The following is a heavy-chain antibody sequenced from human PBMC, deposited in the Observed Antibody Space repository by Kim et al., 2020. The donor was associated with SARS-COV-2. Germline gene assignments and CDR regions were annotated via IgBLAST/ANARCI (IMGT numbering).Heavy chain of an antibody. CDR3: ARTSGTGSCTSVDCLKGGWFDP. V-gene: IGHV2-70*04. J-gene: IGHJ5*02. D-gene: IGHD2-8*01. CDR1: GFSLSVRGMR. Sequence: SGPTLVNPTQTLTLTCSFSGFSLSVRGMRVSWVRQPPGKSLEWLARIDCDDDKYHNTSLKTRLTISKDTSKNEVVLTMTNMDPVDTATYYCARTSGTGSCTSVDCLKGGWFDPWGQGTLVTVSS. CDR2: IDCDDDK.